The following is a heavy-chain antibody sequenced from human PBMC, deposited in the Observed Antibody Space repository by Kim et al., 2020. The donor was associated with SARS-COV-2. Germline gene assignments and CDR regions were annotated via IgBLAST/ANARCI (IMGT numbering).Heavy chain of an antibody. Sequence: GGSLRLSCAASGFTFSGYGMHWVRQAPGKGLVWVSRSNPDGSSTFYADSVKGRFTISRDNAKNTLYLQMNSLRAEDTAVYYCVRGAYYGMDVWGQGTTVT. CDR2: SNPDGSST. CDR1: GFTFSGYG. CDR3: VRGAYYGMDV. V-gene: IGHV3-74*01. J-gene: IGHJ6*02.